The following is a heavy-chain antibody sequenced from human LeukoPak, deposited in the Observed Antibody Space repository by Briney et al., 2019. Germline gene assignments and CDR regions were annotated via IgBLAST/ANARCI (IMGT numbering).Heavy chain of an antibody. CDR3: ARGRAGTAGSDWFDP. CDR2: INHSEST. V-gene: IGHV4-34*01. Sequence: PSETLSLTCAVYGGSFSGSCWSWIRQPTGKGLEWIGEINHSESTIYNPSLKSRVTISVDTSKSHFSLKLSSVTAADTAVYYCARGRAGTAGSDWFDPWGQGTLVTVSS. J-gene: IGHJ5*02. CDR1: GGSFSGSC. D-gene: IGHD1-7*01.